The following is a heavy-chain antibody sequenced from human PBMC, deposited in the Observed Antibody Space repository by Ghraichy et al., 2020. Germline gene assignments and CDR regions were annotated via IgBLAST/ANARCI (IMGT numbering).Heavy chain of an antibody. CDR2: INHSGST. V-gene: IGHV4-34*01. CDR3: ARGRILYQLLSSRERYNWFDP. Sequence: SETLSLTCAVYGGSFSGYYWSWIRQPPGKGLEWIGEINHSGSTNYNPSLKSRVTISVDTSKNQFSLKLSSVTAADTAVYYCARGRILYQLLSSRERYNWFDPWGQGTLVTVSS. CDR1: GGSFSGYY. D-gene: IGHD2-2*01. J-gene: IGHJ5*02.